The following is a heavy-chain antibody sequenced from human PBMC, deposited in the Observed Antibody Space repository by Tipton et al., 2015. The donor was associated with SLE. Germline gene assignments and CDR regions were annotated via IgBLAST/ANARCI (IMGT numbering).Heavy chain of an antibody. J-gene: IGHJ4*02. CDR3: ARDSPTTVHKGDY. D-gene: IGHD4-17*01. Sequence: SLRLSCAASGFSFSDYSMNWVRQAPGKGLEWVSYISGSSSKIYYADSVKGRFTISRDNGKNSLYLQMNSLRAYATAVYYCARDSPTTVHKGDYWGQGALVAVSS. CDR1: GFSFSDYS. CDR2: ISGSSSKI. V-gene: IGHV3-48*01.